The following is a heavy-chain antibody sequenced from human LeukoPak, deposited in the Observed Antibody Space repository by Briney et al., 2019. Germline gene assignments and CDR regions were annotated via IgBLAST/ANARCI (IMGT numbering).Heavy chain of an antibody. J-gene: IGHJ4*02. V-gene: IGHV4-39*01. Sequence: SETLSLTCTVSGGSIGSSSYYWGWIRQPPGKGLEWIGSIYYSGSTYYNPSLKSRLTISVDTSKNQFSLKLSSVTAADTAVYYCARHSSSWYHFDYWGQGTLVTVSS. CDR2: IYYSGST. CDR1: GGSIGSSSYY. CDR3: ARHSSSWYHFDY. D-gene: IGHD6-13*01.